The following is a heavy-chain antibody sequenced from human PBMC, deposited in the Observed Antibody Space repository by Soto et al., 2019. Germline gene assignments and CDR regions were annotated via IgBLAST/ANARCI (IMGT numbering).Heavy chain of an antibody. D-gene: IGHD3-22*01. CDR1: GFTFSNYA. CDR3: ARGDYYDTNGPFSDAFDI. J-gene: IGHJ3*02. CDR2: ISGNSGSI. V-gene: IGHV3-20*04. Sequence: GGSLRLSCAASGFTFSNYAMRWVRQAPGKGLEWVSGISGNSGSIGYADSVKGRFTISRDNAKNSLYLQMSSLRAEDTAVYYCARGDYYDTNGPFSDAFDIWGQGTMVTVSS.